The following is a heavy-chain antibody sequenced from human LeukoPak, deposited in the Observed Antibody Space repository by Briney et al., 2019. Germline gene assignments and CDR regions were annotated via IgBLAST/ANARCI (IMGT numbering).Heavy chain of an antibody. CDR3: ARDLGIAVAGTFDY. Sequence: GGSLRLSCAASGFTFDDYGMSWVRQAPGKWLEWVSGINWNGGSTGYADSVKGRFTISRDNAKNSLYLQMNSLRAEDTALYYCARDLGIAVAGTFDYWGQGTLVTVSS. J-gene: IGHJ4*02. D-gene: IGHD6-19*01. CDR1: GFTFDDYG. CDR2: INWNGGST. V-gene: IGHV3-20*04.